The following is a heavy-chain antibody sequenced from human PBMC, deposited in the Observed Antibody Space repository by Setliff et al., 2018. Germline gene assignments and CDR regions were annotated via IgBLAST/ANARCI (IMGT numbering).Heavy chain of an antibody. J-gene: IGHJ3*02. Sequence: GGSLRLSCAASGFTFTNYAMSWVRQAPGKGLEWVSTISGSGYNTNYADSVEGRFTISRDNSRTTLHLQMNSLGADDTAIYYCARSLIAELGTGAFDIWGPGTMVTVS. D-gene: IGHD3-16*01. CDR1: GFTFTNYA. CDR2: ISGSGYNT. CDR3: ARSLIAELGTGAFDI. V-gene: IGHV3-23*01.